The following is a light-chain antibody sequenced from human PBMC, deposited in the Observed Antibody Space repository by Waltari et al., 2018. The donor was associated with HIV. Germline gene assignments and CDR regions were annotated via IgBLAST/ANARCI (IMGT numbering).Light chain of an antibody. V-gene: IGLV2-14*01. CDR2: EVS. CDR3: SSYTTSSTWV. CDR1: SSDIGGYKY. J-gene: IGLJ3*02. Sequence: QSALTQPASVSGSPGQSITISCTATSSDIGGYKYVSWYQQQPGKAPKLMISEVSNRPSGVSNRFSGSKSGNTASLTISGLQDEDEADYYCSSYTTSSTWVFGGGTKLTVL.